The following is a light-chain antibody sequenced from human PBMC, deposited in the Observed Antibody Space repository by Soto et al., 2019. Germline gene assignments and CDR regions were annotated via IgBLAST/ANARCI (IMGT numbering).Light chain of an antibody. V-gene: IGKV1-12*01. Sequence: DIQMTQSPSSVSASVGDRVTMTCRASQGISNWLAWYQQKPGNAPKLLIYATSTLQSGVPSRFSGSGSGTDFTLTISSLQPEDFATYYCQQDNSFPLTFGGGTKVDIK. CDR1: QGISNW. CDR2: ATS. CDR3: QQDNSFPLT. J-gene: IGKJ4*01.